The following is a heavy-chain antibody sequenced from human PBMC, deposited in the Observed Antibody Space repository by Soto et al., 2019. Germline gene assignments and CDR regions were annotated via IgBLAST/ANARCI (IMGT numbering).Heavy chain of an antibody. CDR3: AKGGGSARDFDY. V-gene: IGHV3-30*18. D-gene: IGHD1-26*01. Sequence: GGSLRLSCTGSGFMFGNYGMHWVRQAPGKGLERVASTSYDGNNKYYADSLKGRFTISRDNSKKMVYLQMTSLGPEDTAVYYCAKGGGSARDFDYWGQGALVTVSS. J-gene: IGHJ4*02. CDR1: GFMFGNYG. CDR2: TSYDGNNK.